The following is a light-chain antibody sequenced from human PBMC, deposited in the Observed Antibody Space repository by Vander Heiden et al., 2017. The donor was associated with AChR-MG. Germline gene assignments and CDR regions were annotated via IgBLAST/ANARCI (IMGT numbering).Light chain of an antibody. J-gene: IGLJ2*01. CDR3: TSFTGSSTLV. Sequence: QSALTQPASVSGCPGQSITVSCTGTSTNVGGYNVVSWHQLYPGKPPKLMIYDVTKRPSGVSYRSSASKSGNAASLTISGLPPEDEADYYCTSFTGSSTLVFGGGTKVTVL. CDR1: STNVGGYNV. CDR2: DVT. V-gene: IGLV2-14*01.